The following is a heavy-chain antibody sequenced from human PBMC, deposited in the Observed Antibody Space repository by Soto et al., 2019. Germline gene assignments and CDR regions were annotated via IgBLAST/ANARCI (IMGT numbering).Heavy chain of an antibody. CDR2: ISAYNGNT. V-gene: IGHV1-18*01. J-gene: IGHJ5*02. D-gene: IGHD2-2*01. Sequence: GASVKVSCKASGYTFTSYGISWVRQAPGQGLEWMGWISAYNGNTNYAQKLQGRVTMTTDTSTSTAYMELRSLRSDDTAVYYCARIQPIVVVPAAIKGWFDPWGQGTLVTVSS. CDR1: GYTFTSYG. CDR3: ARIQPIVVVPAAIKGWFDP.